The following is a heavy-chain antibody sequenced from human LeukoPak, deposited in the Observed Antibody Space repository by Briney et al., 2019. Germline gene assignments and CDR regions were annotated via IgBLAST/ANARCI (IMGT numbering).Heavy chain of an antibody. D-gene: IGHD6-13*01. V-gene: IGHV3-30-3*01. CDR2: ISYDGSNK. CDR1: GFTFSSYA. CDR3: ARDGGKSIAAAGALDY. J-gene: IGHJ4*02. Sequence: GGSLRLSCAASGFTFSSYAMHWVRQAPGKGLEWVAVISYDGSNKYYADSVEGRFTISRDNSKNTLYLQMNSLRAEDTAVYYCARDGGKSIAAAGALDYWGQGTLVTVSS.